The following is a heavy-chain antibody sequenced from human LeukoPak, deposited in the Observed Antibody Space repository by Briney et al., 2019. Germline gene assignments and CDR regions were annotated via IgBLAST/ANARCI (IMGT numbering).Heavy chain of an antibody. CDR3: ARVRGDFETD. CDR2: RYYSGST. Sequence: SETLSLTCSVSGGSISSYYWTWIRQPPGKGLEWIGYRYYSGSTTYNPSLKSRVTISVDTSKSQFTLKLISVTAADTAIYYCARVRGDFETDWGQGTLVTVSS. V-gene: IGHV4-59*01. CDR1: GGSISSYY. J-gene: IGHJ1*01. D-gene: IGHD3-16*01.